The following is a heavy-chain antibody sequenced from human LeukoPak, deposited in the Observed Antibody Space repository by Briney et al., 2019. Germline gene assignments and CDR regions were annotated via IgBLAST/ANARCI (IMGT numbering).Heavy chain of an antibody. CDR1: GGTFSSYA. V-gene: IGHV1-18*01. CDR2: INTYNGNT. CDR3: ARDAYSSSRLDY. J-gene: IGHJ4*02. Sequence: GASVKGSCTASGGTFSSYAICWVRHAREQGLEWMGWINTYNGNTNYAQNLQGRVTMTTDTSTNTAYMELRSLRSDDTAMYYCARDAYSSSRLDYWGQGSLVSVSS. D-gene: IGHD6-13*01.